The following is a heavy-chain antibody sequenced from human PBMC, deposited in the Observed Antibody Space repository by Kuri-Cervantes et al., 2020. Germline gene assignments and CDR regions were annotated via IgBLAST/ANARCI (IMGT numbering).Heavy chain of an antibody. V-gene: IGHV4-59*01. D-gene: IGHD3-10*01. Sequence: ESLKISCTVSGVSISGYYWSWIRQPSGERLEWIGYVHSSGDTNYNPSVESRVTMSVDAPKNQFSLKMTSVTSADTAVYYCARERRGVSDIISYYYYMDVWGKGTTVTVSS. CDR3: ARERRGVSDIISYYYYMDV. CDR2: VHSSGDT. CDR1: GVSISGYY. J-gene: IGHJ6*03.